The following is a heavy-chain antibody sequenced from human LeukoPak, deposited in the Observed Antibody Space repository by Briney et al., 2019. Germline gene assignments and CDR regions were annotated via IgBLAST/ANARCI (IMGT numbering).Heavy chain of an antibody. CDR3: AKGSYYDSSGSFYFDY. J-gene: IGHJ4*02. D-gene: IGHD3-22*01. Sequence: GGSLRLSCAATGFTFSSYAMSWVRQAPGKGLEWVSGISGSGDNTYYADSVKGRFTISRDNSKNTLYVQVNSLGTEDTAAYYCAKGSYYDSSGSFYFDYWGQGTLVTVS. CDR1: GFTFSSYA. V-gene: IGHV3-23*01. CDR2: ISGSGDNT.